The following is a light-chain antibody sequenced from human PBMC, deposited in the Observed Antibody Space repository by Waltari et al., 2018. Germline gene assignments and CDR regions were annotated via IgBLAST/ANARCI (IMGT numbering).Light chain of an antibody. V-gene: IGLV3-21*02. CDR2: DDS. CDR3: QVWDSSSDHVV. Sequence: SYVLTQAPSVSVAPGQTARVTCGGNYIGAKSVHWYQQKPGQAPVLVVYDDSDRPSGIPERFSGSNSGGTATLTISRVEAGDEADYYCQVWDSSSDHVVFGGGTKLTVL. J-gene: IGLJ2*01. CDR1: YIGAKS.